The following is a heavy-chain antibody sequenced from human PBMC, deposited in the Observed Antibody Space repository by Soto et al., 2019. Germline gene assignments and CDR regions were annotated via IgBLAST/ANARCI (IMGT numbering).Heavy chain of an antibody. CDR2: ISSGGTTI. V-gene: IGHV3-11*01. CDR3: ARADYYYDSSGYSGMK. CDR1: GFTFSDYY. D-gene: IGHD3-22*01. J-gene: IGHJ4*02. Sequence: QVQLVESGGGLVKPGGSLRLSCAASGFTFSDYYMSWIRQAPGKGLEWVSYISSGGTTIYYADSVKGRFTISRDNAKNSLSLQMNSLRAEDTAVYYCARADYYYDSSGYSGMKWGQGTLVTVSS.